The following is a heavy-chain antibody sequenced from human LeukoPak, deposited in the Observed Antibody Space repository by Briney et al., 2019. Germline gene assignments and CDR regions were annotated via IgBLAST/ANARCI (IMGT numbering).Heavy chain of an antibody. CDR3: ARHRSGYRTGTSCSNWFGP. CDR1: GDSISSSSHY. V-gene: IGHV4-39*01. D-gene: IGHD2-2*01. Sequence: SETLSLTCTVSGDSISSSSHYWGWIRQPPGKGLEWIGSIHYSGTIYYDPSLRSRVTISVDTSKNQFSLKFSSVTATDTAVYYCARHRSGYRTGTSCSNWFGPWGQGTLVTVSS. J-gene: IGHJ5*02. CDR2: IHYSGTI.